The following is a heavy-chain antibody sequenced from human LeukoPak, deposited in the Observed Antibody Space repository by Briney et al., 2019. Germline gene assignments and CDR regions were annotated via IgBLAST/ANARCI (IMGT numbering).Heavy chain of an antibody. CDR1: GYTFTSYG. V-gene: IGHV1-18*01. D-gene: IGHD2-15*01. Sequence: ASVKVSCKASGYTFTSYGISWVRQAPGQGLEWMGWISTYNGNTNYVQKLQGRVTMTTDTSTSIAYMELRSLRSDDTAVYYCAREGSPFYYYYMDVWGKRTTVTVSS. CDR2: ISTYNGNT. CDR3: AREGSPFYYYYMDV. J-gene: IGHJ6*03.